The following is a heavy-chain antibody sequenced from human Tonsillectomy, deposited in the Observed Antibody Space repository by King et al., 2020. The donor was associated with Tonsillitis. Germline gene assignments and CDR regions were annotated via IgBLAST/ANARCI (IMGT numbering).Heavy chain of an antibody. CDR3: AGDSGSSSALDY. V-gene: IGHV3-20*04. Sequence: VQLVESGGGVVRSGGSLRLSCAASGFSFGDYGMSWVRQAPGKGLEWVSGNNWNGGSTRYADSVKGRFTISRDNAKNSLYLQMNSLRAEDTALYYCAGDSGSSSALDYWGQGTLVTVSS. CDR1: GFSFGDYG. CDR2: NNWNGGST. J-gene: IGHJ4*02. D-gene: IGHD3-10*01.